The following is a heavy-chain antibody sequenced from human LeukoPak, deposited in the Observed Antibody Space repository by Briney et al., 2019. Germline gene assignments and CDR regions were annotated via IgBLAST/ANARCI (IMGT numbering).Heavy chain of an antibody. D-gene: IGHD6-13*01. CDR2: IRYDGSNK. V-gene: IGHV3-30*02. CDR1: GFTFSSYG. J-gene: IGHJ4*02. CDR3: AKDRDSSSWYYFDY. Sequence: GGSLRLSCAASGFTFSSYGMHWVRQAPGKGLEWVAFIRYDGSNKYYADSVKGRFTISRDNSKNTLYLQMNSLRAEDTAVYYCAKDRDSSSWYYFDYWGQGTLVTVSS.